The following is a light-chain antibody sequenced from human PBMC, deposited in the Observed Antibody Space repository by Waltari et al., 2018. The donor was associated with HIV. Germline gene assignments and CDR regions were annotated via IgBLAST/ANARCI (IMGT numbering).Light chain of an antibody. CDR1: TGPVTSGHH. J-gene: IGLJ3*02. Sequence: QAVVTQEPSLTLSPGGPVTLTCGSSTGPVTSGHHPYWFQQRPGQAPRTLIYDATNKFSWTPARFSGSLLGGKAALTLSGAQPDDEADYYCLLSYSGARPWVFGGGTKLTVL. CDR3: LLSYSGARPWV. V-gene: IGLV7-46*01. CDR2: DAT.